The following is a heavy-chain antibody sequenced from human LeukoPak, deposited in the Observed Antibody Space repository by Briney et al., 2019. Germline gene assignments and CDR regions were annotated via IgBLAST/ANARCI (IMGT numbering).Heavy chain of an antibody. CDR1: GGSISSSSYY. CDR2: IYYSGST. V-gene: IGHV4-39*07. J-gene: IGHJ5*02. CDR3: ARGVPPSPTYNWFDP. Sequence: SETLSLTCTVSGGSISSSSYYWGWIRQPPGKGLEWIGSIYYSGSTYYNPSLKSRVTISVDTSKNQFSLKLSSVTAADTAVYYCARGVPPSPTYNWFDPWGQGTLVTVSS. D-gene: IGHD1-1*01.